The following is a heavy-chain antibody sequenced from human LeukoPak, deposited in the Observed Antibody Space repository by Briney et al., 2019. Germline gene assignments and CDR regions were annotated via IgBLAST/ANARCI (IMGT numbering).Heavy chain of an antibody. V-gene: IGHV1-2*02. CDR2: INPNSGGT. D-gene: IGHD3-3*01. CDR3: ARDITIFGVVNTYNWFDP. Sequence: ASVKVSCKASGYTFTGYCMHWVRQAPGQGLEWMGWINPNSGGTNYAQKFQGRVTMTRDTSISTAYMELSRLRSDDTAVYYCARDITIFGVVNTYNWFDPWGQGTLVTVSS. J-gene: IGHJ5*02. CDR1: GYTFTGYC.